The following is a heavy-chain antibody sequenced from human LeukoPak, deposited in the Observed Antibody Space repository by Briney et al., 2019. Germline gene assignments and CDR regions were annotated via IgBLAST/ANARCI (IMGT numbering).Heavy chain of an antibody. Sequence: MASETLSLTCTVSGGSISSSTYYWGWIRQPPGKWLEWIGSIYYSGSTYYNPSLKSRVTISVDTSKNQFSLKLSSVTAADTAVYYCASPYYYDSSCYLIWGQGTLVTVSS. CDR3: ASPYYYDSSCYLI. CDR2: IYYSGST. D-gene: IGHD3-22*01. V-gene: IGHV4-39*01. CDR1: GGSISSSTYY. J-gene: IGHJ4*02.